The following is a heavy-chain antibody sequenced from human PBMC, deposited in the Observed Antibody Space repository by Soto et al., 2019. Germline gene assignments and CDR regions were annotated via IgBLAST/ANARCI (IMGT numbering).Heavy chain of an antibody. J-gene: IGHJ5*02. V-gene: IGHV4-61*01. CDR1: GGYVSSGSYY. CDR2: IYYSGST. Sequence: SETLSLTCTVSGGYVSSGSYYWSWIRQPPGKGLEWIGYIYYSGSTNYNPSLKSRVTISVDTSKNQFSLKLSSVTAADTAVYYCARVVAPYNWFDPWGQGTLVTVSS. CDR3: ARVVAPYNWFDP.